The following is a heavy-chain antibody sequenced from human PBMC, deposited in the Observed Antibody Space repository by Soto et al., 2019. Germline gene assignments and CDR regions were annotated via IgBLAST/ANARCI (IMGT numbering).Heavy chain of an antibody. Sequence: EVQLVESGGGLVQPGGSLRLSCAASGFTFSNYWMHWVRQAPGKGRVWVSRIDSDGSSTSYADSVKGRFTISRDNAKNTLSLQMNSLRVEDTSVYYCVRGAPFASWGQGTLVTVSS. J-gene: IGHJ4*02. CDR2: IDSDGSST. D-gene: IGHD3-3*02. CDR3: VRGAPFAS. CDR1: GFTFSNYW. V-gene: IGHV3-74*01.